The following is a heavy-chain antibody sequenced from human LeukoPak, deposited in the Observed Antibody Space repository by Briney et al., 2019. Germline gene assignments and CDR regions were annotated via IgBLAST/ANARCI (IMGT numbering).Heavy chain of an antibody. CDR2: INHSGST. CDR3: ARGYQLLYDYFAY. Sequence: SETLTLTCAVYGGSFSGYYWSWIRQPPGKGLEWIGEINHSGSTNYNPSLKSRVTISVDTSKNQFSLKLSSVTAADTAVYYCARGYQLLYDYFAYWCQGTLVTVSS. J-gene: IGHJ4*02. V-gene: IGHV4-34*01. CDR1: GGSFSGYY. D-gene: IGHD2-2*02.